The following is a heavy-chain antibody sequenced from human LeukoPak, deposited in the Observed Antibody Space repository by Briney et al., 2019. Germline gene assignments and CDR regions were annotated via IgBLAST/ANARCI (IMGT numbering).Heavy chain of an antibody. Sequence: SETLSLACTVSGGSISTYYWNWIRQPPGKGLEWIGYISNSGITTYNPSLKSRVTISVDSSKSQFSLKLNSVTAADTAVYYCARSGGYSSSWSLWGQGTLVTVSS. CDR1: GGSISTYY. D-gene: IGHD6-13*01. V-gene: IGHV4-59*01. J-gene: IGHJ4*02. CDR3: ARSGGYSSSWSL. CDR2: ISNSGIT.